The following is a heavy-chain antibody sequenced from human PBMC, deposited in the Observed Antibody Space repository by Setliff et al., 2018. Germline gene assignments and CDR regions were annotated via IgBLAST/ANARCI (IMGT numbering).Heavy chain of an antibody. V-gene: IGHV4-34*01. CDR3: ARQIRPGIALTGGLDY. CDR1: GGSFRGFY. J-gene: IGHJ4*02. Sequence: SETLSLTCAVYGGSFRGFYWTWIRQPPGKGLEWIGEINHGGSSVYNPSLESRVSISVDTSKNQISLNLNSVTVADTAVYYCARQIRPGIALTGGLDYWGQGALVTVSS. D-gene: IGHD2-8*02. CDR2: INHGGSS.